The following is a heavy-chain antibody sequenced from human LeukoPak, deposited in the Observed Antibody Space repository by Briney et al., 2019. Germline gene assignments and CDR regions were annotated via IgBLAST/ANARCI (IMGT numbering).Heavy chain of an antibody. CDR1: GFTFSSYA. CDR3: AKVRGDIVVVVAAGDY. D-gene: IGHD2-15*01. J-gene: IGHJ4*02. V-gene: IGHV3-23*01. Sequence: GGSLRLSCAASGFTFSSYAMSWVRQAPGKGLEWVSAISGSGGSTYYADSVKGRFTISRDNSKNTLYLQMNSLRAEDTAVYYCAKVRGDIVVVVAAGDYWGQGTLVTVSS. CDR2: ISGSGGST.